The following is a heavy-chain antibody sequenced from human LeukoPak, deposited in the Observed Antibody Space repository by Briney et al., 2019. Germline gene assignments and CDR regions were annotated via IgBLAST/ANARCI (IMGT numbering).Heavy chain of an antibody. V-gene: IGHV4-59*01. J-gene: IGHJ4*02. D-gene: IGHD6-19*01. CDR2: IYDSGST. Sequence: SETLSLTCTVSGGSISSYYWSWIRQPPGKGLEWIGYIYDSGSTNYNPSLKSRVTISVDTSKNQFSLKLSSVTAADTAVYYCARAYRYSSGWYYFDYWGQGTLVTVSS. CDR1: GGSISSYY. CDR3: ARAYRYSSGWYYFDY.